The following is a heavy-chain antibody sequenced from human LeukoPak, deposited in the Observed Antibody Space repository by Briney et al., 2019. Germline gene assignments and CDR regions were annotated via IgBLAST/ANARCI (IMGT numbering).Heavy chain of an antibody. V-gene: IGHV3-7*01. Sequence: PGGSLRLSCAASGFTFSSYWMNRVRQAPGKGLEWVANINQDGSEKYYVDSVKGRFTISRDNGKNSLYLQLNSLRAEDTAVYYCAREGRGEYFDYWGQGTLVTVSS. CDR3: AREGRGEYFDY. J-gene: IGHJ4*02. D-gene: IGHD3-10*01. CDR1: GFTFSSYW. CDR2: INQDGSEK.